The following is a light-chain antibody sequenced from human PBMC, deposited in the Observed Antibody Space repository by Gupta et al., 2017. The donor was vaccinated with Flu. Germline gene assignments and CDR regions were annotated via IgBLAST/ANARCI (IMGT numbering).Light chain of an antibody. CDR2: QDT. J-gene: IGLJ1*01. V-gene: IGLV3-1*01. CDR3: QAWDSSIVV. Sequence: SPGQTASITCSGDELGDKYTFWYQQRPGQSPVLVIYQDTKRPSGIPERFSGSNSGNTATLTISGTQAMDEADYYCQAWDSSIVVFGTGTKVTVL. CDR1: ELGDKY.